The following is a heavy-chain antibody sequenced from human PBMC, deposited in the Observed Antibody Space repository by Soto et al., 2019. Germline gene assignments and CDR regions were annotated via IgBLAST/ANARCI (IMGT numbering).Heavy chain of an antibody. Sequence: QVQLQESGPGLVKPSETLSLTCTVSGGSISSYYWSWIRQPPGKGLEWIGYIYYSGRTNDYPSLKSRVTISVDTSKNQSTLHLTSVTAADTTVYYCARLPDIVVVLAAIAEHYYYYYMDVWGKGTTVTVSS. CDR2: IYYSGRT. V-gene: IGHV4-59*08. CDR1: GGSISSYY. D-gene: IGHD2-2*01. J-gene: IGHJ6*03. CDR3: ARLPDIVVVLAAIAEHYYYYYMDV.